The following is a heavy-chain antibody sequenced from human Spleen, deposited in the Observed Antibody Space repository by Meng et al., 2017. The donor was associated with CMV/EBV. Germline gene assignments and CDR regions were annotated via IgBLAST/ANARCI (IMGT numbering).Heavy chain of an antibody. V-gene: IGHV4-38-2*02. Sequence: SETLSLTCTVSGYSISSGYYWGWIRQPPGKGLEWIGSIYHSGSTNYNPSLKSRVTISVDTSKNQFSLKLSSVTAADTAVYYCARLSSDYWGQGTLVTVSS. J-gene: IGHJ4*02. D-gene: IGHD5/OR15-5a*01. CDR2: IYHSGST. CDR1: GYSISSGYY. CDR3: ARLSSDY.